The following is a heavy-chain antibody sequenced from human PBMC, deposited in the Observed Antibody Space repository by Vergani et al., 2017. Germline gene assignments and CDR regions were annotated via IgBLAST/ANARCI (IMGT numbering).Heavy chain of an antibody. CDR3: ARDGDILTGYSIGLFDY. CDR1: GFIFSDYW. CDR2: IHLDGSAE. V-gene: IGHV3-7*01. D-gene: IGHD3-9*01. J-gene: IGHJ4*02. Sequence: EVQLVESGGALVQPGGSLRLSCIGSGFIFSDYWMSWVRQAPGKGLEFVANIHLDGSAENYVDSVKGRFTISRDNAKNSVILQMNNLRAEDTAIYYCARDGDILTGYSIGLFDYWGQGTLVTVSS.